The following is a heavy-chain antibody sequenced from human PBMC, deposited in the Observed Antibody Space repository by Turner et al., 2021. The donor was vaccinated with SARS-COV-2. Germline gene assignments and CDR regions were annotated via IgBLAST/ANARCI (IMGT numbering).Heavy chain of an antibody. J-gene: IGHJ6*02. Sequence: EVQLVESGGGLVQHGRSLRFSCAVAGLPFDDYVMLCGRQAPGKGMEWISGISWNSGSIGYADSVKGRFTISRDNAKNSLYLQMNSLRAEDTALYYCAKDMVRGIIYYYYGMDVWGQGTTVTVSS. CDR3: AKDMVRGIIYYYYGMDV. CDR1: GLPFDDYV. D-gene: IGHD3-10*01. CDR2: ISWNSGSI. V-gene: IGHV3-9*01.